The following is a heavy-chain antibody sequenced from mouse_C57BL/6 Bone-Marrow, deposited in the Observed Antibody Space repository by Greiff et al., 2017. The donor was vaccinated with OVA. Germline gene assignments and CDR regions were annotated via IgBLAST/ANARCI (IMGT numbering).Heavy chain of an antibody. CDR2: IWSGGST. Sequence: VKLMESGPGLVQPSQSLSITCTVSGFSLTSYGVHWVRQSPGKGLEWLGVIWSGGSTDYNAAFISRLSISKDNSKSQVFFKMNSLQADDTAIYYCAGLRRDYYAMDYWGQGTSVTVSS. CDR3: AGLRRDYYAMDY. V-gene: IGHV2-2*01. CDR1: GFSLTSYG. D-gene: IGHD2-12*01. J-gene: IGHJ4*01.